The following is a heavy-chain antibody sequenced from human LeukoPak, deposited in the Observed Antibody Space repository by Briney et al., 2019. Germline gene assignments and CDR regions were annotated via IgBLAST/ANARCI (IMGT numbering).Heavy chain of an antibody. J-gene: IGHJ4*02. Sequence: GGSLRLSCVVSGFSVSRNYVSWVRQAPGKGLEWVSIIETGGNKYYGDSVKGRFIISRDTGTNTVFLQMNSLTVEDTAVYYCARETGEIDHWGQGTLVTVSS. V-gene: IGHV3-66*01. CDR3: ARETGEIDH. D-gene: IGHD3-9*01. CDR1: GFSVSRNY. CDR2: IETGGNK.